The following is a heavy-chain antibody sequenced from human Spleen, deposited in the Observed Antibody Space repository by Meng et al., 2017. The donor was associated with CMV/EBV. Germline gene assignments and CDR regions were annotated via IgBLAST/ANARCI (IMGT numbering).Heavy chain of an antibody. D-gene: IGHD2-15*01. CDR2: ISYDGSNK. CDR1: FTFSSYG. J-gene: IGHJ4*02. V-gene: IGHV3-30*18. CDR3: AKGREEQLRLLGRDFAY. Sequence: FTFSSYGMHWVRQAPGKGLEWVTIISYDGSNKYYADSVKGRFTISRDNSKNTVYLQMNSLRAEDTAVYYCAKGREEQLRLLGRDFAYWGQGTLVTVSS.